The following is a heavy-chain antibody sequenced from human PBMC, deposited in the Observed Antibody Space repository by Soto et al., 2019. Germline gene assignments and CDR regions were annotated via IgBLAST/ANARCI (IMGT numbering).Heavy chain of an antibody. CDR3: ARGQNYGGSFRVPDFAY. CDR1: GFTFSSYG. J-gene: IGHJ4*02. CDR2: IWYDGSNK. D-gene: IGHD2-15*01. Sequence: QVQLVESGGGVVQPGRSLRLSCAASGFTFSSYGMHWVRQAPGKGLEGVAVIWYDGSNKYYADSVKGRFTISRDNSKNTLYLQMNSLRAEDTAVYYCARGQNYGGSFRVPDFAYWGQGTLVTVSS. V-gene: IGHV3-33*01.